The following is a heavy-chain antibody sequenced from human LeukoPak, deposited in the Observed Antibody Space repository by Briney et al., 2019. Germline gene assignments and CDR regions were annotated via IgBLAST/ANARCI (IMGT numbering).Heavy chain of an antibody. J-gene: IGHJ4*02. Sequence: PGRSLRLSCAASGFTFSSYAMHWVRQAPGKGLEWVSSISDSGVTTYYADSVKGRFTISRDDSKNTLYLQMNSLRAEDTGVYYCARLAVLSRGYWGQGTLVTVSS. CDR1: GFTFSSYA. CDR3: ARLAVLSRGY. CDR2: ISDSGVTT. V-gene: IGHV3-23*01. D-gene: IGHD3-10*01.